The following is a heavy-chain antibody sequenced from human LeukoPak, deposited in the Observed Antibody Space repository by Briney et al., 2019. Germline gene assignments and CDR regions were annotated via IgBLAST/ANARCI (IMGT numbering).Heavy chain of an antibody. J-gene: IGHJ4*02. CDR2: ISSSGSTI. CDR3: ARDRTGGSLYFDY. CDR1: GFTFSDYY. V-gene: IGHV3-11*01. Sequence: GGSLRLSCAXSGFTFSDYYMSWIRQAPGKGLEWVSYISSSGSTIYYADSVKGRFTISRDNAKNSLYLQMNSLRAEDTAVYYCARDRTGGSLYFDYWGQGTLVTVSS. D-gene: IGHD3/OR15-3a*01.